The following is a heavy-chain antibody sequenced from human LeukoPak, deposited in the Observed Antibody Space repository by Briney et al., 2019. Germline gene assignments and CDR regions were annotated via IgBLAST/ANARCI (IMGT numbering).Heavy chain of an antibody. CDR1: GFTFSSYA. CDR3: ATTAYSSRNY. CDR2: ISGRDGRT. Sequence: GGSLTLSCAASGFTFSSYAMRWVRQAPGTGLEWVSSISGRDGRTYYADSVKGRFTISRDNSKNTLYLQMNSLRAEDTAVYYCATTAYSSRNYWGQGTLVTVSS. J-gene: IGHJ4*02. V-gene: IGHV3-23*01. D-gene: IGHD6-13*01.